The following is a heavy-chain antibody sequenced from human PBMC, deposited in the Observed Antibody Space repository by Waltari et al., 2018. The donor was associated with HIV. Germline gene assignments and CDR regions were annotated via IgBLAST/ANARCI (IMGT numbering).Heavy chain of an antibody. D-gene: IGHD2-2*01. Sequence: QVQLQQWGAGLLKPSETLSLTCAVYGGPFSDYYCTWIRQPPGKGLEWNGEINHSGSTNYKPPLKSRVTISVDTSKTQFSLKLSSVTAADTAVYYCARRGFRFCSSTTCLDYWGQGTLVTVSS. CDR3: ARRGFRFCSSTTCLDY. V-gene: IGHV4-34*01. CDR1: GGPFSDYY. CDR2: INHSGST. J-gene: IGHJ4*02.